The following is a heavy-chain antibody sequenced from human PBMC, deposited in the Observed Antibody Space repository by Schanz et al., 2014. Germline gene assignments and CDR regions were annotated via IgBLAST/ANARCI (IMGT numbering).Heavy chain of an antibody. CDR1: GFTVSNSY. D-gene: IGHD3-10*01. CDR3: ARAQGVIRLYYGVDV. V-gene: IGHV3-53*04. CDR2: IYSSGST. Sequence: DVQLVDSGGGLVQPGGSLRLSCAASGFTVSNSYIHWVRQAPGKGLEWVPTIYSSGSTYYADSVRGRFTISRDNSMNTVYLQMNSLRSDDAAVYYCARAQGVIRLYYGVDVGGQGTTVTVSS. J-gene: IGHJ6*02.